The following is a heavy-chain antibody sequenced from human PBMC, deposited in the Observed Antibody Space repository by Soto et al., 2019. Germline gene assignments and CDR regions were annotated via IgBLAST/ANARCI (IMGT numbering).Heavy chain of an antibody. CDR2: ISSSGSTI. V-gene: IGHV3-48*03. J-gene: IGHJ1*01. Sequence: PGGSLRLSCAASGFTFSSYEMNWVRQAPGKGLEWVSYISSSGSTIYYADSVKGRFTISRDNAKNSLYLQMNSLRAEDTAVYYCARGHFTYSSDSSGYYGEYFQHWGQGT. CDR3: ARGHFTYSSDSSGYYGEYFQH. CDR1: GFTFSSYE. D-gene: IGHD3-22*01.